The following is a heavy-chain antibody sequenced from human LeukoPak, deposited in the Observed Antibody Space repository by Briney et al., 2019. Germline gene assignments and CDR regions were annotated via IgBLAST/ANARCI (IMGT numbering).Heavy chain of an antibody. D-gene: IGHD6-13*01. Sequence: GESLKISCKASGYDFSANWIGWVRQMPGEGLEWMGVIYCGGSDTRYSSSFQGQVTFSVDKSIKTVYLQWSSLKASGTAMYYCARHGGGNSWPFQHWGQGTLVTVSS. CDR3: ARHGGGNSWPFQH. J-gene: IGHJ1*01. V-gene: IGHV5-51*01. CDR1: GYDFSANW. CDR2: IYCGGSDT.